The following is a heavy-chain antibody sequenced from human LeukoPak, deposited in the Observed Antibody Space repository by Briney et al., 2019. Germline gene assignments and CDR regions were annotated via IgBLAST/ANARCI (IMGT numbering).Heavy chain of an antibody. J-gene: IGHJ5*02. CDR2: IYYSGST. CDR1: GGSISSSSYY. CDR3: ARPRNPYYDILTGYYTWFDP. D-gene: IGHD3-9*01. V-gene: IGHV4-39*01. Sequence: SGTLSLTCTVSGGSISSSSYYWGWIRQPPGKGLEWIGSIYYSGSTYYNPSLKSRVTISVDTSKNQFSLKLSSVTAADTAVYYCARPRNPYYDILTGYYTWFDPWGQGTLVTVSS.